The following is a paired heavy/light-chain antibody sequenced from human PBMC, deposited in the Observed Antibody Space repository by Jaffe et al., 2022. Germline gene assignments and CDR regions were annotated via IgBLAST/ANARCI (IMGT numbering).Heavy chain of an antibody. Sequence: QVQLVQSGAEVKKPGSSVKVSCKASGGTFSSYAISWVRQAPGQGLEWMGGIIPIFGTANYAQKFQGRVTITADESTSTAYMELSSLRSEDTAVYYCARDPVVVVAALSPSNWFDPWGQGTLVTVSS. CDR2: IIPIFGTA. V-gene: IGHV1-69*01. CDR1: GGTFSSYA. J-gene: IGHJ5*02. CDR3: ARDPVVVVAALSPSNWFDP. D-gene: IGHD2-15*01.
Light chain of an antibody. CDR1: QSVSSSY. V-gene: IGKV3-20*01. CDR2: GAS. CDR3: QQYGSSHST. J-gene: IGKJ4*01. Sequence: EIVLTQSPGTLSLSPGERATLSCRASQSVSSSYLAWYQQKPGQAPRLLIYGASSRATGIPDRFSGSGSGTDFTLTISRLEPEDFAVYYCQQYGSSHSTFGGGTKVEIK.